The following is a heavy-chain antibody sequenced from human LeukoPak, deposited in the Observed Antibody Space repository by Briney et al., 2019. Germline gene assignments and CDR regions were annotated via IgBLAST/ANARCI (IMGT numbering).Heavy chain of an antibody. CDR1: GGSISTYY. V-gene: IGHV4-4*07. CDR3: ARGRGDYFDTSGYFFDY. Sequence: SETLSLTCTVSGGSISTYYWSWIRQPAGKGLEWIGRIYTSESTNYNPSLKSRVTMSLDKSKNQFSLKLTSVTAAETAVYYCARGRGDYFDTSGYFFDYWGQGTLVTVSS. CDR2: IYTSEST. D-gene: IGHD3-22*01. J-gene: IGHJ4*02.